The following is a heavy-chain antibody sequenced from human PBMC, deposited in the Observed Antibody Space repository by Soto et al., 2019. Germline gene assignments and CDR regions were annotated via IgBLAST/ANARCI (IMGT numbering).Heavy chain of an antibody. V-gene: IGHV3-23*01. D-gene: IGHD1-26*01. CDR3: AKYSGSHYYYYAMDV. Sequence: GGSLRLSCAASGFTCSSYAMTWVRQGPGKGLEWVSAISGSGGSTYDADSVKGRFTISRDNSKNTLYLQMNSLRAEDTAVYYCAKYSGSHYYYYAMDVWGQGTTVTVSS. CDR1: GFTCSSYA. J-gene: IGHJ6*02. CDR2: ISGSGGST.